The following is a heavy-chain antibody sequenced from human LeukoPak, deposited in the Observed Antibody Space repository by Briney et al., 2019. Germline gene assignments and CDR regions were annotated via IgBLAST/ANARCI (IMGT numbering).Heavy chain of an antibody. D-gene: IGHD3-16*01. CDR2: IYTSGST. Sequence: SETLSLTCAVYGGSFSGYYWSWIRQPAGKGLEWIGRIYTSGSTNYNPSLKSRVTMSVDTSKNQFSLKLSSVTAADTAVYYCATTLGDGDPYYYYYYYMDVWGKGTTVTISS. J-gene: IGHJ6*03. V-gene: IGHV4-59*10. CDR1: GGSFSGYY. CDR3: ATTLGDGDPYYYYYYYMDV.